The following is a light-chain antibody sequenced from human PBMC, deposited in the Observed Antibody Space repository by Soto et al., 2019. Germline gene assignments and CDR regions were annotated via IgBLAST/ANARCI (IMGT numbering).Light chain of an antibody. V-gene: IGKV3-20*01. CDR1: QSVAATR. J-gene: IGKJ3*01. Sequence: EIVLTQSPGTLSLSPGESATLSCRASQSVAATRLAWYQQKPGQAPRLLIYDASSRSTGTPNRCSGSASGTDFTLSISSLQPEDFAVYYCQQHDSHPFTFGPGTKVDIK. CDR2: DAS. CDR3: QQHDSHPFT.